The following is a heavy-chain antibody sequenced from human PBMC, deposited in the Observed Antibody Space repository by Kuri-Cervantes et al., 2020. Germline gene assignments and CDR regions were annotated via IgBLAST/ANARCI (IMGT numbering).Heavy chain of an antibody. J-gene: IGHJ6*02. D-gene: IGHD3-10*01. CDR2: IGTAGDT. CDR1: GFSLSSGA. CDR3: ARDKGIRLLWFGESIGMDV. Sequence: GESLKISCAASGFSLSSGAMSWVRQAPGKGLEWVSAIGTAGDTYYPGSVKGRFTISRENAKNSLYLQMNSLRAGDTAVYYCARDKGIRLLWFGESIGMDVWGQGTTVTVSS. V-gene: IGHV3-13*01.